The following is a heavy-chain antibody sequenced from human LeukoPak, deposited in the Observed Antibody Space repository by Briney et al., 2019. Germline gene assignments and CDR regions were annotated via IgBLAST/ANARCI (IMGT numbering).Heavy chain of an antibody. V-gene: IGHV1-69*05. CDR1: GGTFSSYA. CDR2: IIPIFGTA. CDR3: ARGRDGYNYYFDY. J-gene: IGHJ4*02. D-gene: IGHD5-24*01. Sequence: SVRVSCKASGGTFSSYAISWVRQAPGQGLEWMGRIIPIFGTANYAQKFQGRVTITTDESTSTAYMELSSLRSEDTAVYYCARGRDGYNYYFDYWGQGTLVTVSS.